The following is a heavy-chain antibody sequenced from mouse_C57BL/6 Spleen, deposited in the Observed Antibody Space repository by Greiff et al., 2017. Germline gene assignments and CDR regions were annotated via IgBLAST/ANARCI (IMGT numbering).Heavy chain of an antibody. CDR3: ERHALPGGAMDN. D-gene: IGHD2-1*01. CDR1: GFSFNTYA. CDR2: IRSKSNNSAT. J-gene: IGHJ4*01. V-gene: IGHV10-1*01. Sequence: GGGLVQPKGSLKLSCAASGFSFNTYAMNWVRQAPGKGLEWVARIRSKSNNSATYYADSVKDRFTISRDDSKSMLYLQMNNLKTEDTAMYYCERHALPGGAMDNWGKGTSVTVS.